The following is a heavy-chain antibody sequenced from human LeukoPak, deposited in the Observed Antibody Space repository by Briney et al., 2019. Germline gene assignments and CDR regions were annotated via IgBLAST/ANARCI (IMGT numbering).Heavy chain of an antibody. CDR3: ARETMIVVEETENWFDP. D-gene: IGHD3-22*01. CDR1: GGSISSGGYS. V-gene: IGHV4-30-2*01. J-gene: IGHJ5*02. CDR2: IYHSGST. Sequence: PSETLSLTCAVSGGSISSGGYSWSWIRQPPGKGLEWIGYIYHSGSTYYNPSLKSRVTISVDRSKNQFSLKLSSVTAAGTAVYYCARETMIVVEETENWFDPWGQGTLVTVSS.